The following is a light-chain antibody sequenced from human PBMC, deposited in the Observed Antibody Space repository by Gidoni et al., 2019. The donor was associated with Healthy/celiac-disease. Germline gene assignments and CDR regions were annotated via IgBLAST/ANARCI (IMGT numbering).Light chain of an antibody. CDR1: SSDVGSYNL. V-gene: IGLV2-23*03. CDR2: EGS. Sequence: QSALTQPASVSGSPGQSITTSCTGTSSDVGSYNLVSWYQQHPGKAPKLMIYEGSKRPSGVSNRFSGSKSGNTASLTISGLQAEDEADYYCCSYAGSSTFRRVFGGGTKLTVL. J-gene: IGLJ3*02. CDR3: CSYAGSSTFRRV.